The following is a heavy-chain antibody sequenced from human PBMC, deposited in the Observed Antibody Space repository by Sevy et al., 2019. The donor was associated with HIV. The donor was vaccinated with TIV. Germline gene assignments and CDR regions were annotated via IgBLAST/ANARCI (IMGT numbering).Heavy chain of an antibody. J-gene: IGHJ4*02. V-gene: IGHV3-7*01. CDR1: GFTFSSYY. D-gene: IGHD3-16*01. CDR2: IKKDGIEK. Sequence: GRSLRLSCVASGFTFSSYYMNWVRQAPGKELEWVANIKKDGIEKHYVDSVTGRFTISRDNAKNSLYLQMNSLRVEDTAVYYCARDNNYVSDCWGQGTLVTVSS. CDR3: ARDNNYVSDC.